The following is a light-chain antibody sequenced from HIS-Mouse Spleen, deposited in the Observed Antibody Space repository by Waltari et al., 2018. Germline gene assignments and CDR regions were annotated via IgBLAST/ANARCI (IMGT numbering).Light chain of an antibody. V-gene: IGKV3-11*01. CDR3: QQRSNWPT. CDR1: QSVSSY. J-gene: IGKJ4*01. Sequence: EIVLTQSPATLSLSPGERATLSCRASQSVSSYLAWYKQKPGQAPRLLIYDASNRATGIPARFSGSGSWTDFPLTISSLEPEDFAVYYCQQRSNWPTFGGVTKVEIQ. CDR2: DAS.